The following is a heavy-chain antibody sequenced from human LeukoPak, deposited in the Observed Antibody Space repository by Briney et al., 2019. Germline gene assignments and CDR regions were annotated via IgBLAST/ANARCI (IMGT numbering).Heavy chain of an antibody. V-gene: IGHV4-34*01. Sequence: PSETLSLTCAVYGGSFSGYYWSWIRQPPGKGLEWIGEINHSGSTNYNPSLKSRVTISVDTSKNQFSLKLSSVTAADTAVYYCARAVPIAAAGGALYYYYYYMDVWGKGTTVTVSS. D-gene: IGHD6-13*01. J-gene: IGHJ6*03. CDR2: INHSGST. CDR3: ARAVPIAAAGGALYYYYYYMDV. CDR1: GGSFSGYY.